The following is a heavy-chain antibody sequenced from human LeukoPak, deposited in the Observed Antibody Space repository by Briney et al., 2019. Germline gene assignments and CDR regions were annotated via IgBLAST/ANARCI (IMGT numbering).Heavy chain of an antibody. CDR2: IDWGDDK. V-gene: IGHV2-70*11. J-gene: IGHJ4*02. Sequence: SGPALVKPTQTLTLTCTFSGFSLSTSGMCVSWIRQPPGKALEWLARIDWGDDKYYSTSLKTRLTISKDTSKNQVVLTMTNMDPVDTATYYCARVTLFSSTSPTFDYWGQGTLVTVSS. CDR1: GFSLSTSGMC. CDR3: ARVTLFSSTSPTFDY. D-gene: IGHD2-2*01.